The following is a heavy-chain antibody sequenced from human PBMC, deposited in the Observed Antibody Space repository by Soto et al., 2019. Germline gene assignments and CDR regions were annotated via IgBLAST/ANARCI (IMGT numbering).Heavy chain of an antibody. CDR3: ARDHGNGGAYFYYYYGMDV. V-gene: IGHV1-2*04. Sequence: ASVKVSCKASGYTFTGYYMHWVRQAPGQGLEWMGWINPNSGGTNYAQKFQGWVTMTRDTSISTAYMELSRLRSDDTAVYYCARDHGNGGAYFYYYYGMDVWGQGTTVTVS. J-gene: IGHJ6*02. CDR2: INPNSGGT. D-gene: IGHD2-21*01. CDR1: GYTFTGYY.